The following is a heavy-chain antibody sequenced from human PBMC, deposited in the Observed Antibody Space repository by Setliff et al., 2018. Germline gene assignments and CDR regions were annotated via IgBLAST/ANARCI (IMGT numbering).Heavy chain of an antibody. CDR2: INPNSGGT. CDR3: AREYYYDSHAFDI. J-gene: IGHJ3*02. D-gene: IGHD3-22*01. V-gene: IGHV1-2*06. Sequence: ASVKVSCKASGYTFTGYYMHWVRQAPGQGLEWMGRINPNSGGTNYAQKFQGRVTMTRDTSISTAYMELSRLRSDDTAVYYCAREYYYDSHAFDIWGQGTMVTVSS. CDR1: GYTFTGYY.